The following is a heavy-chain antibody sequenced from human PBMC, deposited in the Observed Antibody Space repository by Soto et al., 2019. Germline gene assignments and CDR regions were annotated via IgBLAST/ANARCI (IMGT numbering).Heavy chain of an antibody. CDR1: GFICSSYD. D-gene: IGHD1-1*01. Sequence: PGGSLRLSCAVSGFICSSYDMSWVRQAPGKGLEWVSTILVGGSTHYEDSVKGRFTISRDTSKNTVYLQMNRLTGGDTAVYYCAKATATSGGAFEIYGQGTMVTVPS. J-gene: IGHJ3*02. V-gene: IGHV3-23*01. CDR3: AKATATSGGAFEI. CDR2: ILVGGST.